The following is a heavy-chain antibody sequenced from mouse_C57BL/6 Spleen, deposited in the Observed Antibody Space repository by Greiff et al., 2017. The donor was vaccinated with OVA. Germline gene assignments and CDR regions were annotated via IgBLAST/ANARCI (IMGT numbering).Heavy chain of an antibody. CDR1: GYTFTSYG. CDR2: IDPSDGYT. Sequence: QVQLQQPGAELVKPGASVKLSCKASGYTFTSYGMQWVKQRPGQGLEWIGEIDPSDGYTNYNQKFKGKATLPVDTSSSTAYMQLSSLTSEDSAVYYCARRDDYDGAWFAYWGQGTLVTVSA. J-gene: IGHJ3*01. V-gene: IGHV1-50*01. D-gene: IGHD2-4*01. CDR3: ARRDDYDGAWFAY.